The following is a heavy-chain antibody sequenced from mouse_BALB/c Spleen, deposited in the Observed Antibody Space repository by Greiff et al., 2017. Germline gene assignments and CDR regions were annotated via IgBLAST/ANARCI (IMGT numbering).Heavy chain of an antibody. CDR1: GYTFTDYE. J-gene: IGHJ2*01. CDR3: TREGYGNYFDY. D-gene: IGHD2-10*02. Sequence: QVQLKESGAELVRPGASVTLSCKASGYTFTDYEMHWVKQTPVHGLEWIGAIDPETGGTAYNQKFKGKATLTADKSSSTAYMELRSLTSEDSAVYYCTREGYGNYFDYWGQGTTLTVSS. CDR2: IDPETGGT. V-gene: IGHV1-15*01.